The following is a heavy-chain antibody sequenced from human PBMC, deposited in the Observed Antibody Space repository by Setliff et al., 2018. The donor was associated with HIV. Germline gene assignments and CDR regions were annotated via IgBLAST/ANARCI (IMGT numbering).Heavy chain of an antibody. V-gene: IGHV4-4*08. CDR3: ARDSDYYDSSTYRLDY. CDR1: GGSFNGYY. D-gene: IGHD3-22*01. CDR2: IYTSGRI. J-gene: IGHJ4*02. Sequence: PSETLSLTCAVYGGSFNGYYRSWIRQPPGKGLEWIGRIYTSGRIDYNPSLKSRVTISVDTSNKQFSLNLSSVTAADTAVYYCARDSDYYDSSTYRLDYWGQGTLVTVSS.